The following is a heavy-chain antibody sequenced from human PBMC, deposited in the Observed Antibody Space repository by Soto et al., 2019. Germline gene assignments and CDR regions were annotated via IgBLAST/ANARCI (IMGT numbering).Heavy chain of an antibody. CDR3: VRDLLGSGGHFDY. Sequence: ESGGGVVQPGRSLRLSCAASGFIFSSFGMHWVRQAPGKGLEWVAHIWYDGSNTYYADSVKGRFTVSRDNPRNTLYLQMNSLRAEDTAVYHCVRDLLGSGGHFDYWGQGAPVTVSS. D-gene: IGHD7-27*01. V-gene: IGHV3-33*01. J-gene: IGHJ4*02. CDR1: GFIFSSFG. CDR2: IWYDGSNT.